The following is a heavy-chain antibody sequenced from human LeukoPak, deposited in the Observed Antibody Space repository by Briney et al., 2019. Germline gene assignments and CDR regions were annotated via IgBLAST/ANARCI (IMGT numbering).Heavy chain of an antibody. Sequence: PGGSLRLSCAASGFTFSSYAMSWVRQAPGKGLEWVSAISGSGGSAYYADSVKGRFTISRDNSKNTLYLQMNSLRAEDTAVYYCAKATEQWLAYYFDYWGQGTLVTVSS. CDR1: GFTFSSYA. CDR3: AKATEQWLAYYFDY. J-gene: IGHJ4*02. V-gene: IGHV3-23*01. CDR2: ISGSGGSA. D-gene: IGHD6-19*01.